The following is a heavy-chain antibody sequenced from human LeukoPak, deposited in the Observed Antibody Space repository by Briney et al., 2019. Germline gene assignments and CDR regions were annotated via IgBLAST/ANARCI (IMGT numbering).Heavy chain of an antibody. J-gene: IGHJ4*02. V-gene: IGHV3-7*04. D-gene: IGHD3-22*01. CDR3: ARGVTTYYLDY. Sequence: GGSLRLSCAASGFTFSSYWMSWVRQAPGKGLEWVANIKQDGSEKYYVDSVKGRFTISRDNAKNSLYLQVNSLRAEDTAVYYCARGVTTYYLDYWGQGTLVTVSS. CDR2: IKQDGSEK. CDR1: GFTFSSYW.